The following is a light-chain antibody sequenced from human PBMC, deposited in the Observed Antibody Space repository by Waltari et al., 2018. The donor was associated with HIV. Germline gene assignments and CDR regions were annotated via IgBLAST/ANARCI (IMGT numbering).Light chain of an antibody. Sequence: QSALTQPPSASGYPGQSVTISCTGTSSAVGGYNYVSWYQQHPGKAPQLMIYEVSQRPSGVPNRFSGSKSGNTASLTVSGLQTEDEANYYCSSYAGSNNWVFGGGTNLTVL. CDR2: EVS. CDR1: SSAVGGYNY. CDR3: SSYAGSNNWV. J-gene: IGLJ3*02. V-gene: IGLV2-8*01.